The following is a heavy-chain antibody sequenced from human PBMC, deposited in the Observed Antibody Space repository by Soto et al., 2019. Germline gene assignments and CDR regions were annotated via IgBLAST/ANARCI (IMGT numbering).Heavy chain of an antibody. CDR3: TTDLVVVGASDY. V-gene: IGHV3-15*07. CDR2: IKSKTDGGTT. J-gene: IGHJ4*02. D-gene: IGHD2-21*01. CDR1: GFTFSNAW. Sequence: EVQLVESGGGLVKPGGSLRLSCAASGFTFSNAWMNWVRQAPGKGLEWVGCIKSKTDGGTTDYAAPVKGRFTISRDDSKNTLYLQMNSLKTEDTAVYYCTTDLVVVGASDYWGQGTLVTVSS.